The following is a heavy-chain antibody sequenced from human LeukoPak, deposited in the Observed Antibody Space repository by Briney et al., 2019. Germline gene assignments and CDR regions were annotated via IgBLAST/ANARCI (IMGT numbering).Heavy chain of an antibody. Sequence: ASVKVSCKSYGYTFTSYFMHWVRQAPGQGLEWMGIINPSGGSTSYAQKFQGRVTMTRDMSTSTVYMELSSLRSEDTAVYYCARDIVVVPAARYYYYYYMDVWGKGTTVTVSS. CDR3: ARDIVVVPAARYYYYYYMDV. V-gene: IGHV1-46*01. CDR2: INPSGGST. J-gene: IGHJ6*03. D-gene: IGHD2-2*01. CDR1: GYTFTSYF.